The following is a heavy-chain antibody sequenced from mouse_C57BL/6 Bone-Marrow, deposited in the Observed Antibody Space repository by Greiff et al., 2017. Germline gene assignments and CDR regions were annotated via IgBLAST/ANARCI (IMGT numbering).Heavy chain of an antibody. CDR1: GYTFTSYW. D-gene: IGHD1-1*01. CDR2: IYPGSGST. CDR3: AIDYGSSFAY. Sequence: VQLVESGAELVKPGASVKMSCKASGYTFTSYWITWVKQRPGQGLEWIGDIYPGSGSTNYNEKFKSKATLTVDTSSSTAYMQLSSLTSEDSAVYYCAIDYGSSFAYWGQGTLVTVSA. V-gene: IGHV1-55*01. J-gene: IGHJ3*01.